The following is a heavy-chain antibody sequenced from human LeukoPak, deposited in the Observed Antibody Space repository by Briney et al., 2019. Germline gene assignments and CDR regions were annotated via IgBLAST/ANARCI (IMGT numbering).Heavy chain of an antibody. V-gene: IGHV1-2*02. D-gene: IGHD3-16*02. CDR2: INPNSGGT. CDR3: ARGEMITFGGVIVISTFDI. CDR1: GYTFTGYY. J-gene: IGHJ3*02. Sequence: SVKVSCKASGYTFTGYYMHWVRQAPGQGLEWMGWINPNSGGTNYAQEFQGRVTMTRDTSISTAYMELSRLTSDDTAVYYCARGEMITFGGVIVISTFDIWGQGTMVTVS.